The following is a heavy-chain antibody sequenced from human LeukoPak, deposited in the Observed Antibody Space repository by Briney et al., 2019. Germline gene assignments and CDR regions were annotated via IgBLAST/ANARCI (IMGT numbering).Heavy chain of an antibody. Sequence: PSETLSLTCAVYGGSFSGYYWSWIRQPPGKGLEWIGEINHSGSTNYNPSLESRVTISVDTSKNQFSLKLSSVTAADTAVYYCARFGAGSSGWYRRYAFDIWGQGTMVTVSS. D-gene: IGHD6-19*01. V-gene: IGHV4-34*01. J-gene: IGHJ3*02. CDR1: GGSFSGYY. CDR3: ARFGAGSSGWYRRYAFDI. CDR2: INHSGST.